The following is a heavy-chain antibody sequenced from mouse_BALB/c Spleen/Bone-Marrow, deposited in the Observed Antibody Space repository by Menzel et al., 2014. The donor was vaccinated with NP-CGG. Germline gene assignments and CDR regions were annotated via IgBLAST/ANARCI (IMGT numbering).Heavy chain of an antibody. D-gene: IGHD4-1*01. CDR3: ATGTYYFDY. Sequence: QVKLQQSGAELAKPGASVKMSCKASGYTFTSYWMHWVKQRPGQGLEWIGYINPSTGYTEYNQKFKDKATLTADKSSSTAYMQLSSLTSEDSAVYYCATGTYYFDYWGQGTTLTVSS. CDR2: INPSTGYT. CDR1: GYTFTSYW. V-gene: IGHV1-7*01. J-gene: IGHJ2*01.